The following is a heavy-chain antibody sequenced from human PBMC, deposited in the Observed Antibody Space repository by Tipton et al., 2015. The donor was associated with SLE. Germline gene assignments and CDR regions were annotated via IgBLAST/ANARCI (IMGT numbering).Heavy chain of an antibody. CDR2: IYHSGST. D-gene: IGHD1-20*01. CDR3: GSRDNWNPVDI. CDR1: GGSISSGSYY. J-gene: IGHJ3*02. V-gene: IGHV4-39*07. Sequence: GLVKPSQTLSLTCTASGGSISSGSYYWGWIRQPPGKGLEWIGSIYHSGSTNYNPSLKSRVTISVDTSKNQFSLKLSSVTAADTAVYYCGSRDNWNPVDIWGQGTMVTVSS.